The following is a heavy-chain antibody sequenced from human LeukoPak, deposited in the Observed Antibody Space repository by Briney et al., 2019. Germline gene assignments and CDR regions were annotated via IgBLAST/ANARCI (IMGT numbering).Heavy chain of an antibody. CDR3: ARYSSYYDSSGYSFDY. CDR1: GGSISSGDYY. V-gene: IGHV4-30-4*01. Sequence: SSETLSLTCTVSGGSISSGDYYWSWIRQPPGKGLKWIGYIYYSGSTYYNPSLKSRVTISVDTSKNQFSLKLSSVTAADTAVYYCARYSSYYDSSGYSFDYWGQGTLVTVSS. J-gene: IGHJ4*02. CDR2: IYYSGST. D-gene: IGHD3-22*01.